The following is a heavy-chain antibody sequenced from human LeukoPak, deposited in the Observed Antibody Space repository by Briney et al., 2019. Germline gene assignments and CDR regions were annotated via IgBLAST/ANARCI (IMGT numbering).Heavy chain of an antibody. Sequence: PSETLSLTCTVSGGXISSYYWSWIRQPPGKGLEWIEYIYYSGSTNYNPSLKSRVTISVDTSKNQFSLKLSSVTAADTAVYYCARGRWLQLPDYWGQGTLITVSS. J-gene: IGHJ4*02. CDR2: IYYSGST. CDR1: GGXISSYY. CDR3: ARGRWLQLPDY. V-gene: IGHV4-59*01. D-gene: IGHD5-24*01.